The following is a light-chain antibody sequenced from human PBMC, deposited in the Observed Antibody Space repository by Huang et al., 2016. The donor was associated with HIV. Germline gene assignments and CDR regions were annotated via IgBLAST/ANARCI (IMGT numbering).Light chain of an antibody. V-gene: IGKV1-5*03. CDR1: QSVSTR. CDR2: EAS. J-gene: IGKJ3*01. CDR3: QQYNTFT. Sequence: DIQMTQSPSTLSAAIGDRVTITCRASQSVSTRLAWYQQKPGKAPRLLIQEASSVESGVPSRFSGSGSETEFTLTINSLQPDDSATYSCQQYNTFTFGPGTKVDI.